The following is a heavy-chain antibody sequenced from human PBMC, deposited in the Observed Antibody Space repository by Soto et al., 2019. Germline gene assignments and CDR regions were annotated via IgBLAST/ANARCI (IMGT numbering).Heavy chain of an antibody. D-gene: IGHD4-4*01. Sequence: PSETLSLTCAVSGYSISSSNWWGWIRQPPGKGLEWIGYIYYSGTTYYNPSLKSRVTISVDTSKNQFSLKLSSVTAADTAVYYCARGMTTVTTLDYWGQGTLVTVSS. J-gene: IGHJ4*02. CDR1: GYSISSSNW. V-gene: IGHV4-28*03. CDR3: ARGMTTVTTLDY. CDR2: IYYSGTT.